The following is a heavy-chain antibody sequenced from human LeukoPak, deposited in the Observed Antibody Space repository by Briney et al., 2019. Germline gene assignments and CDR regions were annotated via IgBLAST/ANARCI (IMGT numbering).Heavy chain of an antibody. V-gene: IGHV3-21*01. Sequence: GGSLRLSCAASGFTFSSYSMNWVRQAPGKGLEWVSSISSSSSYIYYADSVKGRFTISRDNAKNSLYLQMNSLRAEDTAVYYCARSYWGNIAVAGNLPIQYYYYGMDVWGQGTTVTVSS. J-gene: IGHJ6*02. CDR2: ISSSSSYI. CDR3: ARSYWGNIAVAGNLPIQYYYYGMDV. D-gene: IGHD6-19*01. CDR1: GFTFSSYS.